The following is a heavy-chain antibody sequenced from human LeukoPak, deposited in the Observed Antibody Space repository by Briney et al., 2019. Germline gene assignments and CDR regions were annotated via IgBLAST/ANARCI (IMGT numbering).Heavy chain of an antibody. CDR3: AREPSSTSTDLDY. CDR2: IWYDGSNK. V-gene: IGHV3-33*01. D-gene: IGHD2-2*01. J-gene: IGHJ4*02. CDR1: GFTFSSYG. Sequence: GRSLRLSCAASGFTFSSYGMHWVRQAPGKGLEWVAVIWYDGSNKYYADSVKGRFTISRDNYKNTLYLQMNSLRAEDTAMYYCAREPSSTSTDLDYWGQGTLVTVSS.